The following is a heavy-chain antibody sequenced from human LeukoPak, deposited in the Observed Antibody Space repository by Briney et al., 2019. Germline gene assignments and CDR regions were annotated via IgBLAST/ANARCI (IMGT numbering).Heavy chain of an antibody. CDR3: ARVKVLRFLEWFLDF. CDR1: GSSVSSDEHY. V-gene: IGHV4-31*03. Sequence: SETLSLTCSVSGSSVSSDEHYWSWVRQHPGKGLEWIGYVYYSGSSYYIPSLESRVTMSVEVSKNQFSLELRSVTAADTAVYYCARVKVLRFLEWFLDFWGQGALVTVSS. J-gene: IGHJ4*02. CDR2: VYYSGSS. D-gene: IGHD3-3*01.